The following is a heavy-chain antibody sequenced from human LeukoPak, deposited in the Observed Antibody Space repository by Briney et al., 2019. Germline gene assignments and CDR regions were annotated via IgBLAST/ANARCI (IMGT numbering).Heavy chain of an antibody. V-gene: IGHV4-39*01. D-gene: IGHD3/OR15-3a*01. CDR2: IYYSGST. CDR1: GGSISSSSYY. CDR3: ARQTGSGLFILP. Sequence: SETLSLTCTVSGGSISSSSYYWGWIRQPPGKGLEWIGSIYYSGSTYYNPSLKSRVTISLDTSKNQFSLRLTSVTAADTAVYYCARQTGSGLFILPGGQGTLVTVSS. J-gene: IGHJ4*02.